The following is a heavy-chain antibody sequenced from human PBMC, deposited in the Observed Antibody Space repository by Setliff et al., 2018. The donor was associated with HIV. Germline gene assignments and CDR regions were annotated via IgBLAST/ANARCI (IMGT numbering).Heavy chain of an antibody. D-gene: IGHD5-18*01. CDR3: ARAPGYSHSFYFDS. CDR1: GGSISSSSYY. CDR2: IYYSGST. Sequence: SSETLSLTCTVSGGSISSSSYYWGWIRQPPGKGLEWIANIYYSGSTFYNPSLKSRVTMSIDTSKNQFSLKLNSVTAADTAVYFCARAPGYSHSFYFDSWGQGTLVTVSS. V-gene: IGHV4-39*07. J-gene: IGHJ4*02.